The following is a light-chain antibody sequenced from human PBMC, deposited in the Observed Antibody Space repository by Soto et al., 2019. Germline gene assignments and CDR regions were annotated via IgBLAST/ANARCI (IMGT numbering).Light chain of an antibody. J-gene: IGKJ4*01. V-gene: IGKV3-15*01. CDR3: QQYNNWPPLT. CDR1: QSVTSS. CDR2: GAS. Sequence: IVMTQSPATLSVSPGERATLSCRASQSVTSSLAWYQQKPGQAPRLLIYGASTRATGIPARFSGSGSGTEFTLTISSLKSEDFAVYYCQQYNNWPPLTFGGGTKVEIK.